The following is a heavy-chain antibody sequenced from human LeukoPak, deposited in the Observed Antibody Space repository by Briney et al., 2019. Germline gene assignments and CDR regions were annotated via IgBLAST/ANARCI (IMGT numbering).Heavy chain of an antibody. D-gene: IGHD1-26*01. CDR2: MNPNSGNT. CDR1: GYTFTSYG. J-gene: IGHJ6*03. Sequence: ASVKVSCKASGYTFTSYGISWVRQATGQGLEWMGWMNPNSGNTGYAQKFQGRVTITRNTSISTAYMELSSLRSEDTAVYYCARAASRRGSYYYMDVWGKGTTVTVSS. V-gene: IGHV1-8*03. CDR3: ARAASRRGSYYYMDV.